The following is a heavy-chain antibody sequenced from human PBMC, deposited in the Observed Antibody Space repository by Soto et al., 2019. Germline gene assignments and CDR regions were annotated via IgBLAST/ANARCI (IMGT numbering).Heavy chain of an antibody. J-gene: IGHJ4*02. CDR3: ARGDNEYRDYHFDC. Sequence: SETLSLTCSVSGGSISTVGHYWTWIRQPPGKGLEWIGSIYHTGSTYYSKSLRSRLTMSVDTSKSQFSLRLSSVTPEDTAVYYCARGDNEYRDYHFDCWGQGTLVTVSS. CDR1: GGSISTVGHY. D-gene: IGHD4-17*01. V-gene: IGHV4-31*03. CDR2: IYHTGST.